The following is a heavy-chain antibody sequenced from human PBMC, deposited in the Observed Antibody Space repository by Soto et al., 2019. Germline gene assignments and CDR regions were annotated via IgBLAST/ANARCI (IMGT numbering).Heavy chain of an antibody. V-gene: IGHV4-59*08. CDR3: ARLPSAWYVDF. Sequence: QVPLQESGPGLVRPLETLSLTCTVSGGSITTYYWSWIRQPPGKGLEWIGYISYSGGTNYNPSLKSRITMSVDTSKNQFSLKLTSVTAADTAVYYCARLPSAWYVDFWGQGTLVTVSS. CDR1: GGSITTYY. D-gene: IGHD6-19*01. J-gene: IGHJ4*02. CDR2: ISYSGGT.